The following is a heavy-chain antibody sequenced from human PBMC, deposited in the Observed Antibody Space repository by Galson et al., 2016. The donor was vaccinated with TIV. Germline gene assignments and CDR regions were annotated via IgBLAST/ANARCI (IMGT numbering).Heavy chain of an antibody. CDR2: INPSGGRT. CDR1: GYNFTNYY. V-gene: IGHV1-46*01. J-gene: IGHJ4*02. Sequence: SCKASGYNFTNYYLHWVRQAPGQGLEWMGIINPSGGRTSYSQKVQGRLTMTSETSTTTIYMDLTSLTSEDTAVYFCAREGPLDCGGDCSIEYWGQGTLVTVSS. D-gene: IGHD2-21*02. CDR3: AREGPLDCGGDCSIEY.